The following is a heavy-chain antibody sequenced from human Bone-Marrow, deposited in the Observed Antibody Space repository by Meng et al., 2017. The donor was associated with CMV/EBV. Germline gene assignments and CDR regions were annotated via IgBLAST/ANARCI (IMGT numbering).Heavy chain of an antibody. D-gene: IGHD2-15*01. V-gene: IGHV3-21*01. CDR1: FSFSSYD. CDR2: IRSATTFT. CDR3: AREQLGYCSGGSCAIDF. Sequence: FSFSSYDMIWVRQAPGKGLEWVSSIRSATTFTYYADPVKGRFAISRDNAKNSLHLQMNSLRAEDTAVYYCAREQLGYCSGGSCAIDFWGQGTLVTVSS. J-gene: IGHJ4*02.